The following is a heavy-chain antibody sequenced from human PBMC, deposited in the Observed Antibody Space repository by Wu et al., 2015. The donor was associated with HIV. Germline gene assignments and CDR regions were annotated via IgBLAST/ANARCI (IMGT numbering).Heavy chain of an antibody. D-gene: IGHD4-17*01. CDR1: GYTFTAYY. Sequence: LVQSGPEARRPGASVKVSCKASGYTFTAYYIHWVRQIPGQGLECMGRINPNSGGSNYAQEFQGRVTMTRDTSISTVYMEMSGLSFDDTAVYYCAVGTDEGDYDAFDTWGQGTMVTVSS. V-gene: IGHV1-2*02. CDR2: INPNSGGS. CDR3: AVGTDEGDYDAFDT. J-gene: IGHJ3*02.